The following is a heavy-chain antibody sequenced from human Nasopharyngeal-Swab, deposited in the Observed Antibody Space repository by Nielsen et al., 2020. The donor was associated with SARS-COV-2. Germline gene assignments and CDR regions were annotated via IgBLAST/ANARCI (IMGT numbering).Heavy chain of an antibody. D-gene: IGHD3-10*01. CDR1: GFTFSDYY. Sequence: GESLKISCAASGFTFSDYYMSWIRQAPGKGPEWVSYISSSSSYTNYADSVKGRFTISRDNAKNSLYLQMNSLRAEDTAVYYCATSLQKDYFDYWGQGTLVTVSS. CDR2: ISSSSSYT. CDR3: ATSLQKDYFDY. J-gene: IGHJ4*02. V-gene: IGHV3-11*03.